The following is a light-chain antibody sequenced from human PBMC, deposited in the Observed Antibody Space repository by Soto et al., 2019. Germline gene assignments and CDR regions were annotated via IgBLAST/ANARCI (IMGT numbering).Light chain of an antibody. J-gene: IGKJ1*01. Sequence: AIQMTQSPSALSASVGDRFTITCRASQGIRNDIGWYQQKPGKAPKLLIYASSSLQSGVPSRFSGSGSGTDFTLTISSLQPEDFATYYCLQDYNSHRTFGQGTKVDIK. V-gene: IGKV1-6*01. CDR1: QGIRND. CDR3: LQDYNSHRT. CDR2: ASS.